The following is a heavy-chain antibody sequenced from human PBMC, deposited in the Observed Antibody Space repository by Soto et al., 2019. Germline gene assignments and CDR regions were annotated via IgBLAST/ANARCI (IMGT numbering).Heavy chain of an antibody. CDR3: ARANSSTWYKLEYKWFDP. D-gene: IGHD6-13*01. CDR2: MYYSETT. Sequence: PSETLSLTCTVSGASINDFYWSCIRQAPGKGLEWVGFMYYSETTKYNPSLKGRVNMSLDTSKNQVSLHLKSVTAADTAVYYCARANSSTWYKLEYKWFDPWGQGTQVNVSS. V-gene: IGHV4-59*01. CDR1: GASINDFY. J-gene: IGHJ5*02.